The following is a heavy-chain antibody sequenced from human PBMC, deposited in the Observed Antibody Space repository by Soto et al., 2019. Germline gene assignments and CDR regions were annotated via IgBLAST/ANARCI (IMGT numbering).Heavy chain of an antibody. J-gene: IGHJ4*02. CDR2: VLPSLGIA. CDR3: ARARSGYDYSYFDY. Sequence: QVQLVQSGAEVKKPGSSVKVSCKASGGTLSSSTISWVRQAPGQGLEWMGRVLPSLGIANYAQKFQGRVTITADKSTTTSYMELSSLRSEDTAVFYCARARSGYDYSYFDYWGQGTLVTVSS. D-gene: IGHD5-12*01. CDR1: GGTLSSST. V-gene: IGHV1-69*02.